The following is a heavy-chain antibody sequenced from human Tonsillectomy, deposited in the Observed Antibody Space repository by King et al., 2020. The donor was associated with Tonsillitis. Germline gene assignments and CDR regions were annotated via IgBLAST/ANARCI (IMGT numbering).Heavy chain of an antibody. CDR3: ARSPTFYVWGSYRSNRPLDY. CDR2: INHSGST. CDR1: GGSFSGYY. V-gene: IGHV4-34*01. Sequence: LQQWGAGLLKPSETLSLTCAVYGGSFSGYYWSWIRQPPGKGLEWIGEINHSGSTNYNPSLKSRVTISVDTSKNQFSLKLSSATAADTAVYYCARSPTFYVWGSYRSNRPLDYWGQGTLVTVSS. D-gene: IGHD3-16*02. J-gene: IGHJ4*02.